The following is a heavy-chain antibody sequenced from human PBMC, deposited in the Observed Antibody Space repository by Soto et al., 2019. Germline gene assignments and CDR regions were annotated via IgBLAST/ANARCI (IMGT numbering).Heavy chain of an antibody. CDR2: INPDSGGT. CDR3: ARDFRLNDIVVVPAAITYGMDV. J-gene: IGHJ6*02. Sequence: ASVKVSCKASGYTFTGYYVHWVRQAPGQGLEWMGWINPDSGGTNYAQKFQGWVTMTRDTSISTAYMELSRLRSDDTAVYYCARDFRLNDIVVVPAAITYGMDVWGQGTTVTVSS. V-gene: IGHV1-2*04. CDR1: GYTFTGYY. D-gene: IGHD2-2*01.